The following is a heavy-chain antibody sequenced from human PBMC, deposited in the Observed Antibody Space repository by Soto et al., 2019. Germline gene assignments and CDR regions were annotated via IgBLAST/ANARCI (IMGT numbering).Heavy chain of an antibody. CDR1: GFSVSGNY. V-gene: IGHV3-53*01. CDR3: AKDLPGPYPARHDYFDY. Sequence: EVQLVESGGGLIQPGGSLRLSCAASGFSVSGNYMSWVRQAPGKGLEWVSVIYSGGSTYYADSVKGRFTISRDNSKNTLYLQMNSLRAEDTAVYYCAKDLPGPYPARHDYFDYWGQGTLVTVSS. CDR2: IYSGGST. D-gene: IGHD2-2*01. J-gene: IGHJ4*02.